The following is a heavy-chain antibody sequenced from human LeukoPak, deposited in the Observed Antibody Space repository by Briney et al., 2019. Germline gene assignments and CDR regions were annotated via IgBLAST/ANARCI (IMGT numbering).Heavy chain of an antibody. CDR1: GFTFDDYG. CDR2: INWNGGST. V-gene: IGHV3-20*04. J-gene: IGHJ6*02. Sequence: GGSLRLSCAASGFTFDDYGMSWVRQAPGKGLEWVSGINWNGGSTGYADSVKGRFTISRDNAKNSLYLQMNSLRAEDTALYYCAERTNSGYDYGGMDVWGQGTTVTVSS. D-gene: IGHD5-12*01. CDR3: AERTNSGYDYGGMDV.